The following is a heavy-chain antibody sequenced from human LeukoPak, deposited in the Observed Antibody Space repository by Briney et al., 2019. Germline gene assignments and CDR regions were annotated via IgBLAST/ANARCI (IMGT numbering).Heavy chain of an antibody. J-gene: IGHJ6*02. Sequence: PGRSLRLSCAASGFTFSNYGMSWVRQAPGKGLEWVSDISGSGDFTYYADSVKGRFTISRDKSKNTLYLQMNSLRAEDTAVYYCAKGIAVTGPFYYGMDVWGQGTTVTVSS. CDR2: ISGSGDFT. V-gene: IGHV3-23*01. CDR1: GFTFSNYG. D-gene: IGHD6-19*01. CDR3: AKGIAVTGPFYYGMDV.